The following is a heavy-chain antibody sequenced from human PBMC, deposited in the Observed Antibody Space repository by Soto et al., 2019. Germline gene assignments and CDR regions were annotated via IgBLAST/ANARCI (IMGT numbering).Heavy chain of an antibody. CDR2: IDPSDSYT. CDR1: GYSFTSYY. CDR3: ARIGPEMATII. Sequence: PGESLKISCTTSGYSFTSYYITWVRQMPGKGLEWMGRIDPSDSYTNYSPSFQGHVTISADKSISTAYLQWSSLKASDTAMYYCARIGPEMATIIWGQGTLVTVSS. V-gene: IGHV5-10-1*01. J-gene: IGHJ4*02. D-gene: IGHD5-12*01.